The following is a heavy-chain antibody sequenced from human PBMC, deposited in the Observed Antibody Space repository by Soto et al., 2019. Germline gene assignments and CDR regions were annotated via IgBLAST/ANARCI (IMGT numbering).Heavy chain of an antibody. CDR3: ARESGDWPLNWFDP. J-gene: IGHJ5*02. CDR1: GFNFSNHW. V-gene: IGHV3-74*01. Sequence: GSLRLSCAASGFNFSNHWMHWVRQRPGEGLVWVSRITSDGKSKAYAESAKGRFAISRDNAKNTLYLQMNGLTAEDTAVYYCARESGDWPLNWFDPWGLGTLVTVSS. D-gene: IGHD2-21*02. CDR2: ITSDGKSK.